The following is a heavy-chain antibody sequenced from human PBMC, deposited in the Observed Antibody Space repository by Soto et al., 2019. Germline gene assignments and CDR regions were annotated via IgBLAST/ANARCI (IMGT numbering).Heavy chain of an antibody. Sequence: EVQLVESGGGLVQPGGSLRLSCVAPGFTFNDYWMHWVRQAPGKGLVWVSRLNSDGSSGYYGDSMKGRFTISRDNAKNTLYLQINSLRDEDTAVYYCARGLKYKYGMDVWGQGTTVTVSS. CDR2: LNSDGSSG. D-gene: IGHD1-20*01. J-gene: IGHJ6*02. CDR1: GFTFNDYW. V-gene: IGHV3-74*01. CDR3: ARGLKYKYGMDV.